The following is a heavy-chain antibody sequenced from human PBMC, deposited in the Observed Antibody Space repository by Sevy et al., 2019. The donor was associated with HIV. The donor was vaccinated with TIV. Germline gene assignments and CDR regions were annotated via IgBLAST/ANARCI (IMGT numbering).Heavy chain of an antibody. D-gene: IGHD6-19*01. Sequence: GGSLRLSCAASGFTFSSYGMHWVHQAPGKGLEWVAVIWYDGSNKYYADSVKGRFTISRDNSKNTLYLQMNSLRAEDTAVYYCARPRSSGWYGAFDIWGQGTMVTVSS. CDR3: ARPRSSGWYGAFDI. J-gene: IGHJ3*02. V-gene: IGHV3-33*01. CDR1: GFTFSSYG. CDR2: IWYDGSNK.